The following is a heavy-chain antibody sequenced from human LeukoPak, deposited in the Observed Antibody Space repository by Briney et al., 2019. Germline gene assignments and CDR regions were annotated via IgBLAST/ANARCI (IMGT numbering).Heavy chain of an antibody. CDR2: INHSGST. V-gene: IGHV4-34*01. CDR3: ARGLYDFWSGYPLDY. Sequence: PSETLSLTCAVYGGSFSGYYWSWIRQPPGKGLEWIGEINHSGSTNYNPSLKSRVTISVDTSKNQLSLKLSSVTAADTAVYYCARGLYDFWSGYPLDYWGQGTLVTVSS. CDR1: GGSFSGYY. J-gene: IGHJ4*02. D-gene: IGHD3-3*01.